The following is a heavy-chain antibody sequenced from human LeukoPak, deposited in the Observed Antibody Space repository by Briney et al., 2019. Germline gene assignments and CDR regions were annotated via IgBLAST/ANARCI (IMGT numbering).Heavy chain of an antibody. CDR1: GGSISSGGYY. V-gene: IGHV4-31*03. J-gene: IGHJ3*02. CDR3: ARSDYHNSGSHTVFDAFDI. CDR2: IYYSGST. D-gene: IGHD3-10*01. Sequence: SETLSLTCTVSGGSISSGGYYWSWIRQHPGKGLEWIGYIYYSGSTYYNPSLKSRVTISVDTSKNQFSLKLSSVTAADTAMYYCARSDYHNSGSHTVFDAFDIWGQGTRVTVSS.